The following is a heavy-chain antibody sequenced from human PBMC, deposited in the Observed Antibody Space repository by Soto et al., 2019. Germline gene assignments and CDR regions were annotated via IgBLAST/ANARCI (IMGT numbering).Heavy chain of an antibody. CDR2: IYPSDSYT. V-gene: IGHV5-10-1*01. CDR3: ARLYGGNSGMDV. J-gene: IGHJ6*02. D-gene: IGHD4-17*01. Sequence: GESLKISCKGSGYIFTSYWIGWVRQMHGKGLEWMGIIYPSDSYTNYNPPFQGHVTISVDKSISTAYLQWSSLKASDTAMYYCARLYGGNSGMDVWGQGTTVTVSS. CDR1: GYIFTSYW.